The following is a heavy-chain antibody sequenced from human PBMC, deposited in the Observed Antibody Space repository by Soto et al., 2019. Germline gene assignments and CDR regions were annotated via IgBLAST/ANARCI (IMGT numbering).Heavy chain of an antibody. D-gene: IGHD2-15*01. CDR2: INSDGSVS. V-gene: IGHV3-74*02. CDR3: ARGDCVGGTCYSLAGSFYYYMDV. Sequence: EVQLVESGGGLVQPGGSLRLSCAASGFTFSNYWMYWVRQAPGKGLEWVSRINSDGSVSIYADSVKGRLTISRDNVKNTLYLQMDSLRAEDTAVYYCARGDCVGGTCYSLAGSFYYYMDVWGKGTPVTVFS. CDR1: GFTFSNYW. J-gene: IGHJ6*03.